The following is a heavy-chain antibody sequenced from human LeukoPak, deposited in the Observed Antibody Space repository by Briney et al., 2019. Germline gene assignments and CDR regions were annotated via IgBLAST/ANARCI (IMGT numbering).Heavy chain of an antibody. J-gene: IGHJ4*02. V-gene: IGHV3-33*06. D-gene: IGHD5-18*01. CDR3: AKGDTAMVSYYFDH. Sequence: GGSLRLSCAASGFTFSSYGMHWVRQAPGKGLEWVAVIWYDGSNKYYADSVKGRFTISRDNSKNTLYLQMNSLRAEDTAVYYCAKGDTAMVSYYFDHWGQGTLVTVSS. CDR1: GFTFSSYG. CDR2: IWYDGSNK.